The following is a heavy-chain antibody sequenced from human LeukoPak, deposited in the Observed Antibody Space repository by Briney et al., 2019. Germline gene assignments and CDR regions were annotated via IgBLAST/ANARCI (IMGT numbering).Heavy chain of an antibody. CDR3: AKVIAAATDAFDI. CDR1: GFTFSSYG. J-gene: IGHJ3*02. CDR2: ISYDGSNK. V-gene: IGHV3-30*18. Sequence: GGSLRLSCTASGFTFSSYGMHWVRQAPGKGLEWVAVISYDGSNKYYADSVKGRFTISRDNSKNTLYLQMNSLRAEDTAVYYCAKVIAAATDAFDIWGQGTMVTVSS. D-gene: IGHD6-13*01.